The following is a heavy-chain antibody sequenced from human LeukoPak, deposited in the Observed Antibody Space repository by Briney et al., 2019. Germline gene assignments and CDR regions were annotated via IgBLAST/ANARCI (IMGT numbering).Heavy chain of an antibody. Sequence: GGSLRLSCAASGFTFSDYYMSWIRQAPGKGLEWVSYISSSGSTIYYADSVKGRFTISRDNAKNSLYLQMNSLRAEDTAVYYCARDRSRSSMRFGESRGYFDYWGQGTLVTVSS. V-gene: IGHV3-11*01. J-gene: IGHJ4*02. CDR3: ARDRSRSSMRFGESRGYFDY. D-gene: IGHD3-10*01. CDR1: GFTFSDYY. CDR2: ISSSGSTI.